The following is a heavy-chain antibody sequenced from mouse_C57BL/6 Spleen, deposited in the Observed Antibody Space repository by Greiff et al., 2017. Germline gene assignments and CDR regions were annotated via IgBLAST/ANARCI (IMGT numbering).Heavy chain of an antibody. CDR3: ARDGYGVGSWFAY. Sequence: EVQLQQSGPELVKPGASVKISCKASGYSFTDYNMNWVKQSNGKSLEWIGVINTTYGNTSYNQKFKGKATLTVDQSSSTAYMKLNSLTSEDSSVYYCARDGYGVGSWFAYWGQGTLVTVSA. CDR1: GYSFTDYN. D-gene: IGHD2-2*01. CDR2: INTTYGNT. V-gene: IGHV1-39*01. J-gene: IGHJ3*01.